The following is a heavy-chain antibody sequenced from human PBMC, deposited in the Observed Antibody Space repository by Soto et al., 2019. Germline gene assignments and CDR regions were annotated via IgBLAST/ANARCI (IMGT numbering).Heavy chain of an antibody. D-gene: IGHD2-2*01. CDR2: TRNKANSYTT. V-gene: IGHV3-72*01. CDR3: ARVPTTGNWFDP. J-gene: IGHJ5*02. Sequence: LRLSCAASGFTFSDHYMDWVRQAPGKGLEWVDRTRNKANSYTTEYAASVKGSFTISRVDSKNSLFLQMNSLKTEDTAVYYCARVPTTGNWFDPWGQGTLVTVSS. CDR1: GFTFSDHY.